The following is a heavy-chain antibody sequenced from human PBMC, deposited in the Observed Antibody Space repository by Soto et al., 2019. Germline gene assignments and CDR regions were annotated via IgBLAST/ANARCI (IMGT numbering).Heavy chain of an antibody. CDR3: ASDGTHIVVVTAIHYYYGMDV. Sequence: ASVKVSCKASGGTFNSYAISWGRQAPGQRLEGMGGIIPILGIANYAQKFQGRITITADKSTSTAYMERSSLRSEVTAVYYCASDGTHIVVVTAIHYYYGMDVWGQGTTVTVSS. D-gene: IGHD2-21*02. V-gene: IGHV1-69*10. J-gene: IGHJ6*02. CDR1: GGTFNSYA. CDR2: IIPILGIA.